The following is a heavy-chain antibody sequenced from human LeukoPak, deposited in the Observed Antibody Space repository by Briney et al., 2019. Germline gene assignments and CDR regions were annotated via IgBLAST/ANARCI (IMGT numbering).Heavy chain of an antibody. CDR2: ISYDGRNK. J-gene: IGHJ4*02. D-gene: IGHD7-27*01. Sequence: GGSLRLSCAAFGISFSSFAMYWVRQAPGKGLEWVTLISYDGRNKYYADSVKGRFTISRDNAKNSMYLQMNSLRDEDTAVYYCARESYWGSSAKGFDYWGQGTLVTVSS. CDR3: ARESYWGSSAKGFDY. V-gene: IGHV3-30*04. CDR1: GISFSSFA.